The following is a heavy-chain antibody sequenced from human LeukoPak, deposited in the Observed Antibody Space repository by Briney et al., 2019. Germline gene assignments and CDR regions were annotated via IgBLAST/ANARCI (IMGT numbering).Heavy chain of an antibody. J-gene: IGHJ4*02. CDR2: ISSSSSYI. CDR3: ARGSSEGFDY. V-gene: IGHV3-21*01. Sequence: GGSLRLSCAASGFTFSSYSMNWVRQAPGKGLEWVSSISSSSSYIYYADSVKGRFTISRDNAKDSLYLQMSSLRAEDTAVYYCARGSSEGFDYWGQGTLVTVSS. D-gene: IGHD3-10*01. CDR1: GFTFSSYS.